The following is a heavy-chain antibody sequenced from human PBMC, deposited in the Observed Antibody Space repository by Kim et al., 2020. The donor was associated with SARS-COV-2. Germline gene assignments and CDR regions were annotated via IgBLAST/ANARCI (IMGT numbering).Heavy chain of an antibody. CDR2: INTNTGNP. CDR1: GYTFTSYA. CDR3: ARDSPDARIAVAGKHYYYGMDV. Sequence: ASVKVSCKASGYTFTSYAMNWVRQAPGQGLEWMGWINTNTGNPTYAQGFTGRFVFSLDTSVSTAYLQIRSLKAEDTAVYYCARDSPDARIAVAGKHYYYGMDVWGQGTTVTVSS. J-gene: IGHJ6*02. D-gene: IGHD6-19*01. V-gene: IGHV7-4-1*02.